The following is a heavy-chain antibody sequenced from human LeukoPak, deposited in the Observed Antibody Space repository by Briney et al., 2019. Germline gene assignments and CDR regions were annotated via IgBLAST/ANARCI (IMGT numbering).Heavy chain of an antibody. CDR1: GYTFTGYY. CDR2: INPNSGGT. V-gene: IGHV1-2*02. J-gene: IGHJ4*02. D-gene: IGHD6-6*01. Sequence: ASVKVSCKASGYTFTGYYMHWVRLAPGQGLEWMGWINPNSGGTNYAQKFQGRVTMTRDTSISTAYMELSRLRSDDTAVYYCAREKQLVRRYFDYWGQGTLVTVSS. CDR3: AREKQLVRRYFDY.